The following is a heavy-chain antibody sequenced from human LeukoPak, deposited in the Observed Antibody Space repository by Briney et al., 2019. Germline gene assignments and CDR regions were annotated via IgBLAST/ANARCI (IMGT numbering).Heavy chain of an antibody. CDR2: IYYSGST. V-gene: IGHV4-39*01. CDR1: GGSISSSSYY. J-gene: IGHJ4*02. Sequence: KPSETLSLTCTVSGGSISSSSYYWGWIRQPPGKGLEWIGSIYYSGSTYYNPSLKSRVTISVDTSKNQFSLKLSSVTAADTAVYYCARQLRWGFDFWSGYLFDYWGQGTLVTVSS. CDR3: ARQLRWGFDFWSGYLFDY. D-gene: IGHD3-3*01.